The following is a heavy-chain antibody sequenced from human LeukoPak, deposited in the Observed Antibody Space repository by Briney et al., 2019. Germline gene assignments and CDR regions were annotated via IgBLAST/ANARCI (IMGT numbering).Heavy chain of an antibody. J-gene: IGHJ5*02. Sequence: SETLSLTCTVSGGSISSYYWSWIRQPAGKGLEWIGRIYTSGSTNYNPSLKSRVTMSVDTSKNQFSLKLSSVTAADTAVYYCARDKTYYDILTGYYNGLEWFDPWGQGTLVTVSS. CDR3: ARDKTYYDILTGYYNGLEWFDP. V-gene: IGHV4-4*07. CDR2: IYTSGST. CDR1: GGSISSYY. D-gene: IGHD3-9*01.